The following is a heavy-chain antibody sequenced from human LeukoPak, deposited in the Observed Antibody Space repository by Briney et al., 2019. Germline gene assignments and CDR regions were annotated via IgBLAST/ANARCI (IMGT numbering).Heavy chain of an antibody. Sequence: SSVKVSCKASGYTFTSYDINWVRQATGQGLEWIGWMNPNSGNTGYAQKFQGRVTMTRNTSISTAYMELSSLRSEDTAVYYCARVRYYYDSSGYYFPDYWGQGTLVTVSS. CDR3: ARVRYYYDSSGYYFPDY. V-gene: IGHV1-8*01. J-gene: IGHJ4*02. CDR1: GYTFTSYD. CDR2: MNPNSGNT. D-gene: IGHD3-22*01.